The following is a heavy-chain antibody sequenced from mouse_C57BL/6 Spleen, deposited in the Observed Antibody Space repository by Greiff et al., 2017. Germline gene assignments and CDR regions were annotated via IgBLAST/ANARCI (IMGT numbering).Heavy chain of an antibody. J-gene: IGHJ3*01. CDR2: IDPETGGT. V-gene: IGHV1-15*01. CDR1: GYTFTDYE. Sequence: QVQLQQSGAELVRPGASVTLSCKASGYTFTDYEMHWVKQTPVHGLEWIGAIDPETGGTAYNQKFKGKAILTADKSSSTAYMELRSLTSEDSAVYYCTSGGLYDYDGWCAYGGQGTLVTVSA. D-gene: IGHD2-4*01. CDR3: TSGGLYDYDGWCAY.